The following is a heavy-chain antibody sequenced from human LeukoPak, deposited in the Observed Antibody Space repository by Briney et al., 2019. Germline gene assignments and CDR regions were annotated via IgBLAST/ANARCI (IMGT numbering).Heavy chain of an antibody. V-gene: IGHV3-21*01. Sequence: NSGGSLRLSCAASGFTFSSYAMSWVRQAPGKGLEWVSSISSSSYIYYADSVKGRFTISRDNAKNSLYLQMNSLRAEDTAVYYCAREIAAAGNFDYWGQGTLITVSS. D-gene: IGHD6-13*01. CDR2: ISSSSYI. CDR3: AREIAAAGNFDY. J-gene: IGHJ4*02. CDR1: GFTFSSYA.